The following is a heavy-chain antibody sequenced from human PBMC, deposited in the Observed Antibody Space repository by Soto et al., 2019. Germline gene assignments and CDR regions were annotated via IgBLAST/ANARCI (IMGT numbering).Heavy chain of an antibody. V-gene: IGHV3-33*01. Sequence: SLRLSCAASGFPFSSNGMHWVCQAPGKGLEWVAVIWYDGSNKYYADSVKGRFTISRDNSKNTLYLQMNSLRAEDTAVYYCARDRRYGDSDAFDIWGQGTMVSVSS. CDR2: IWYDGSNK. CDR1: GFPFSSNG. CDR3: ARDRRYGDSDAFDI. J-gene: IGHJ3*02. D-gene: IGHD4-17*01.